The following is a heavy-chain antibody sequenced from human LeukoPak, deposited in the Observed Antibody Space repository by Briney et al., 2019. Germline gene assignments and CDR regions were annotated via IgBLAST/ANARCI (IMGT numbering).Heavy chain of an antibody. CDR1: GYTFTGYD. Sequence: ASVKVSCKASGYTFTGYDIHWVRQATGQGLEWMGWINPNSGGTNYAQKFQGRVTMTRDRSINTAYMDLSSLTYDDTAVYYCARDKPAEAALDFWGQGTLVTVSS. CDR3: ARDKPAEAALDF. CDR2: INPNSGGT. V-gene: IGHV1-2*02. J-gene: IGHJ4*02.